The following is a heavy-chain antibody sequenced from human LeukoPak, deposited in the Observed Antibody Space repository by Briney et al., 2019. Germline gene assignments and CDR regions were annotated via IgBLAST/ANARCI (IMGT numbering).Heavy chain of an antibody. CDR1: GYTFTGYY. CDR3: ARDPNYYDSSGPPDY. D-gene: IGHD3-22*01. Sequence: GASVKVSCKASGYTFTGYYMHWVRQAPGQGLEWMGWINPNSGGTNYAQKFQGRVTMTRDTSISTAYMELSRLRSDDTAVYYCARDPNYYDSSGPPDYSGQGNLVTVSS. J-gene: IGHJ4*02. V-gene: IGHV1-2*02. CDR2: INPNSGGT.